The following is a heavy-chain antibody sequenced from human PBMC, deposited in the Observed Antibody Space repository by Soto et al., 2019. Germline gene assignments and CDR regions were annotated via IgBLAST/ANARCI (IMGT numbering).Heavy chain of an antibody. CDR2: VSYDGSNK. Sequence: QVQLVESGGGVVQPGRSLRLSCAASGFTFSSYAMHWVRQAPGKGLEWVAVVSYDGSNKYYADSVKGRFTISRDNSKNTLYLQMNSLRAEDTAVYYCARDGGRGCSSTNCSYAYYYGMDVWGQGTTVTVSS. J-gene: IGHJ6*02. V-gene: IGHV3-30-3*01. D-gene: IGHD2-2*01. CDR1: GFTFSSYA. CDR3: ARDGGRGCSSTNCSYAYYYGMDV.